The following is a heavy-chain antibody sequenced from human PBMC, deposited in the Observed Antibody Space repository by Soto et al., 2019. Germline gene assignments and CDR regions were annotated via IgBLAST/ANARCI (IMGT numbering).Heavy chain of an antibody. CDR1: GYTFTGCY. Sequence: ASVKVSCKASGYTFTGCYMHWVRQAPGQGLEWMGWINPNSGGTNYAQKFQGRVTMTRDTSISTAYMGLGRLRSDETAVYYCASAGGSSGYDFDYWGQGTLVTVSS. J-gene: IGHJ4*02. V-gene: IGHV1-2*02. D-gene: IGHD3-22*01. CDR3: ASAGGSSGYDFDY. CDR2: INPNSGGT.